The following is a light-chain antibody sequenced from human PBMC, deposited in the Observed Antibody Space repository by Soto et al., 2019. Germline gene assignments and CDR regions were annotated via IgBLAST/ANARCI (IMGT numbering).Light chain of an antibody. V-gene: IGLV1-44*01. CDR1: SSNIGSKT. Sequence: QSVLTQPPSASGTPGQRVTLSCSGRSSNIGSKTAYWFHQLPGTAPKLLIYSNNRRPSGVPDRFSGSKSGTSASLAISGLQSEDEADYYCAAWDDSLNGWVFGGGTKLTVL. CDR3: AAWDDSLNGWV. CDR2: SNN. J-gene: IGLJ3*02.